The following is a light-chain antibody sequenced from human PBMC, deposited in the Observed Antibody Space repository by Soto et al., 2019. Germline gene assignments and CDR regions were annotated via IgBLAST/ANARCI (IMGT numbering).Light chain of an antibody. CDR1: SSDVGAY. V-gene: IGLV2-14*01. Sequence: QSALTQPASVSGSPGQSITISCTGTSSDVGAYVSWYQQHPGKAPKLMIYEVSNRPSGVSNRFSGSKSGNTASLTISGLQAEDEADYYCSSYTGTTTRLFGGGTKLTVL. J-gene: IGLJ3*02. CDR2: EVS. CDR3: SSYTGTTTRL.